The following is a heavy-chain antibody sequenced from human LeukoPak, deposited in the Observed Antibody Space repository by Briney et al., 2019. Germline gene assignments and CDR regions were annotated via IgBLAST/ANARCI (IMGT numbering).Heavy chain of an antibody. D-gene: IGHD3-22*01. CDR3: AKNRDSSAYYHDAFDI. CDR2: ISDSGGNT. J-gene: IGHJ3*02. CDR1: GFTFSSYA. Sequence: TGGSLRLSCAASGFTFSSYAMSWVRQAPGKGLEWVSVISDSGGNTYYADSVKGRFTISRGNFKNTLYLQMNSLRAEDTAIYYCAKNRDSSAYYHDAFDIWGQGTMVTVSS. V-gene: IGHV3-23*01.